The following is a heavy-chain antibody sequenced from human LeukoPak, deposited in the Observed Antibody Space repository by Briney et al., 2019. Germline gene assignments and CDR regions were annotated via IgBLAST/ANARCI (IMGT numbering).Heavy chain of an antibody. CDR3: ARSTPVYDSSGYSDY. D-gene: IGHD3-22*01. CDR2: IIPILGIA. Sequence: GASVKVSCKASGGTFSSYAISWARQAPGQGLEWMGRIIPILGIANYAQKFQGRVTITADKSTSTAYMELSSLRSEDTAVYYCARSTPVYDSSGYSDYWGQGTLVTVSS. CDR1: GGTFSSYA. J-gene: IGHJ4*02. V-gene: IGHV1-69*04.